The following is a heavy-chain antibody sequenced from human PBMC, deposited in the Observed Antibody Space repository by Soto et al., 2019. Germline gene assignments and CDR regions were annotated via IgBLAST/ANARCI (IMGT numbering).Heavy chain of an antibody. CDR1: GFTFSTYW. V-gene: IGHV3-7*01. D-gene: IGHD2-8*01. Sequence: GGSLRLSCAASGFTFSTYWMDWVRQTPGKGLEWVANINQDGSEKNYVGSVKGRFTISRDNAKNSLYLQMSSLTAEDSALYYCSRSLNAWGQGTLVTVSS. CDR3: SRSLNA. CDR2: INQDGSEK. J-gene: IGHJ5*02.